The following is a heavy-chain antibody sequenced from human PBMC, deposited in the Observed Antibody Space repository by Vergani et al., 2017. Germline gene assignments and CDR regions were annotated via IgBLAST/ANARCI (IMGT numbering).Heavy chain of an antibody. CDR1: GYSFTSYW. V-gene: IGHV5-51*01. CDR2: IYPGDSDT. J-gene: IGHJ3*02. Sequence: EVQLVQSGAEVKKPGESLKISCKGSGYSFTSYWIGWVRQMPGKGLEWMGIIYPGDSDTRYSPSFQGQVTISADKSISTAYLQWSSLRSEDTAVYYCARGTYYDSSGYYPIGIGIWGQGTMVTVSS. CDR3: ARGTYYDSSGYYPIGIGI. D-gene: IGHD3-22*01.